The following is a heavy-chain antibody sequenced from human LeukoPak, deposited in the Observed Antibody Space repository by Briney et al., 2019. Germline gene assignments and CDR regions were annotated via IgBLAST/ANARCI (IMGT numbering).Heavy chain of an antibody. CDR2: ISYDGSNK. Sequence: GGSLRLSCAASGFTFSSYAMHWVRQAPGKGLEWVAVISYDGSNKYYADSVKGRFTISRDNSKNTLYLQMNSLRAEDTAVYYCARALDYDFWSGYNWGQGTLVTVSS. CDR1: GFTFSSYA. V-gene: IGHV3-30-3*01. J-gene: IGHJ4*02. D-gene: IGHD3-3*01. CDR3: ARALDYDFWSGYN.